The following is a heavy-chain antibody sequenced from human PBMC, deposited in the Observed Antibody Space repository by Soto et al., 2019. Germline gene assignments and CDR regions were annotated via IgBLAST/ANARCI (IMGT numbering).Heavy chain of an antibody. V-gene: IGHV4-59*01. CDR3: ARHCSGGSCSRRDAFDI. J-gene: IGHJ3*02. CDR2: IYYSGST. Sequence: SETLSLTCTVSGGSISSYYWSWIRQPPGKGLEWIGYIYYSGSTNYNPSLKSRVTISVDTSKNQFSLELTSVTAADTAVYYCARHCSGGSCSRRDAFDIWGQGTMVTVSS. D-gene: IGHD2-15*01. CDR1: GGSISSYY.